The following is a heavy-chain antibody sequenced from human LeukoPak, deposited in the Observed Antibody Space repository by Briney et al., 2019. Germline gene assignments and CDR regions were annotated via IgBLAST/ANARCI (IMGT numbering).Heavy chain of an antibody. Sequence: GGSLRLSCAGSGFXVSSNYISWVREAPGKGLEWVSVIYSGGSTYYADSVKGRFTISRDSSKNTLYLQMNSLRAEDTAVYYCARGRGSGWPFDYWGQGTLVTVSS. CDR3: ARGRGSGWPFDY. J-gene: IGHJ4*02. CDR1: GFXVSSNY. V-gene: IGHV3-66*01. D-gene: IGHD6-19*01. CDR2: IYSGGST.